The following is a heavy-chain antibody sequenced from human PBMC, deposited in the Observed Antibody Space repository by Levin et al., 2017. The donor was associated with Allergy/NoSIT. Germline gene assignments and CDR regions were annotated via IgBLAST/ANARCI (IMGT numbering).Heavy chain of an antibody. V-gene: IGHV4-61*02. CDR2: IYVTGST. CDR3: ARDLGGFSGYKPYCYMDV. CDR1: GDSISRGFYY. J-gene: IGHJ6*03. Sequence: SETLSLTCSVSGDSISRGFYYWSWIRQPAGEGLEWIGRIYVTGSTTYSPSLKSRVTISLDRSKDQVSLKINSVTAADTAVYYCARDLGGFSGYKPYCYMDVWRKGTTVTVSS. D-gene: IGHD5-12*01.